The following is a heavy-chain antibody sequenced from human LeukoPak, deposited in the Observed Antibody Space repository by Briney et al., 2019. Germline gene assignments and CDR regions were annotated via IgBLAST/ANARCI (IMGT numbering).Heavy chain of an antibody. CDR2: ISGNGGKT. V-gene: IGHV3-23*01. CDR1: GFTFSSYA. J-gene: IGHJ4*02. D-gene: IGHD3-10*01. CDR3: ARGGVDYYGSGTYYLMYYFDY. Sequence: GGSLRLSCAASGFTFSSYAMSWVRQAPGKGLEWVSSISGNGGKTYYADSVKGRFTISRDDPHNTLYLQMNSLRAEDTAVYFCARGGVDYYGSGTYYLMYYFDYWGQGALVTVSS.